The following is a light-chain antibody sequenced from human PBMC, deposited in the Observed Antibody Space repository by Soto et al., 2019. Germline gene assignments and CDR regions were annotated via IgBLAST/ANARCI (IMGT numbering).Light chain of an antibody. J-gene: IGKJ4*01. V-gene: IGKV1-39*01. CDR2: GAS. Sequence: DIQVIQSPSSLSASVGDRVTITCRASLRISTYLNWYQHKPGKAPNLLIYGASSLQSGVPSRFSGSGSGTDFTLTISSLHPEDSATYYCQQSHSTPLTFGGGTNLEI. CDR3: QQSHSTPLT. CDR1: LRISTY.